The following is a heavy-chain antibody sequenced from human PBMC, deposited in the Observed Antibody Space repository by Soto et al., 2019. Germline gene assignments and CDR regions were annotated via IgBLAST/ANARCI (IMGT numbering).Heavy chain of an antibody. J-gene: IGHJ6*03. CDR3: ARHIEEFGGPAYYYYYMDV. Sequence: QVQLQESGPGLVKPSETLSLTCTVSGGSISSYYWSWIRQPPGKGLEWIGYIYYSGSTNYNPSLKSRVTISVDTSKNQFSLKLSSVTAADTAVYYCARHIEEFGGPAYYYYYMDVWGKGTTVTVSS. CDR1: GGSISSYY. D-gene: IGHD3-10*01. V-gene: IGHV4-59*08. CDR2: IYYSGST.